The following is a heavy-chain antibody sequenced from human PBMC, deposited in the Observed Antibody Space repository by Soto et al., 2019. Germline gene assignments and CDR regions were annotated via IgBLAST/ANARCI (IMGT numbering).Heavy chain of an antibody. CDR2: IYYSGST. V-gene: IGHV4-39*01. J-gene: IGHJ6*02. CDR1: GGSISSSSYY. CDR3: ASLRFLECLSPHYYAMDV. D-gene: IGHD3-3*01. Sequence: SETLSLTCTVSGGSISSSSYYWGWIRQPPGKGLEWIGSIYYSGSTYYNPSLKSRVTISVDTSKNQFSLKLSSVTAADTAVYYCASLRFLECLSPHYYAMDVWGQGTTVTVSS.